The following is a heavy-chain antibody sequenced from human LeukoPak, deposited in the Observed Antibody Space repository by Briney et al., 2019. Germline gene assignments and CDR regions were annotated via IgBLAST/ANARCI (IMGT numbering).Heavy chain of an antibody. V-gene: IGHV3-30*02. CDR3: AKEYYRYCSGGSCYRRAYFQH. J-gene: IGHJ1*01. D-gene: IGHD2-15*01. Sequence: PGGSLRLSCAASGFTFSSYGMHWVRQAPGKGLEWVAFIRYDGSNKYYADSVKGRFTISRDNSKNTLYLQMNSLRAGDTAVYYCAKEYYRYCSGGSCYRRAYFQHWGQGTLVTVSS. CDR2: IRYDGSNK. CDR1: GFTFSSYG.